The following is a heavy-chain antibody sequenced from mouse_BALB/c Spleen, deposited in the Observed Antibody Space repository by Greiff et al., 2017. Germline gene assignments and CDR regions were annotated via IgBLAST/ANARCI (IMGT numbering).Heavy chain of an antibody. V-gene: IGHV5-4*02. D-gene: IGHD2-4*01. CDR3: ARDRGLRRDAMDY. CDR1: GFTFSDYY. Sequence: EVQLVESGGGLVKPGGSLKLSCAASGFTFSDYYMYWVRQTPEKRLEWVATISDGGSYTYYPDSVKGRFTISRDNAKNNLYLQMSSLKSEDTAMYYCARDRGLRRDAMDYWGQGTSVTVSS. J-gene: IGHJ4*01. CDR2: ISDGGSYT.